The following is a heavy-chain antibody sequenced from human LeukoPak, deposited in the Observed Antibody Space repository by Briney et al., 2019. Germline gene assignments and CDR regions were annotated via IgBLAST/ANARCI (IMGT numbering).Heavy chain of an antibody. V-gene: IGHV3-74*01. J-gene: IGHJ4*02. CDR3: ARDRRYCSGGSCYSIDY. Sequence: PGGTLRLSCAASGFTFSSFGMSWVRQAPGKGLVWVSRINSDGSSTSYADSVKGRFTISRDNAKNTLYLQMNSLRAEDTAVYYCARDRRYCSGGSCYSIDYWGQGTLVTVSS. CDR1: GFTFSSFG. D-gene: IGHD2-15*01. CDR2: INSDGSST.